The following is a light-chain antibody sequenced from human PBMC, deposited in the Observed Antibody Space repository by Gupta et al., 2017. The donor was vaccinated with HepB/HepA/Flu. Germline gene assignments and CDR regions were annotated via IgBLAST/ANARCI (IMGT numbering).Light chain of an antibody. Sequence: SALTQIASVSGSPGQSITISCTGTSSDVGGFDYVSWYQQYPGKAPKVMIYDVSNRPSGVSNRFSGSKSGNTASLTISGIQAEDEADYYCSSYTSGSTLVVFGGGTKLTVL. CDR3: SSYTSGSTLVV. CDR1: SSDVGGFDY. CDR2: DVS. J-gene: IGLJ2*01. V-gene: IGLV2-14*01.